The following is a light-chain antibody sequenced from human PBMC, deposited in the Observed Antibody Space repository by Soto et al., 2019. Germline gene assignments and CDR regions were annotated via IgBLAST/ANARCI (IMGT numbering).Light chain of an antibody. CDR2: SDI. J-gene: IGLJ3*02. Sequence: QPVLTQPPSVSGAPGQRLTISCTGSSSNIGAGYDVHWYQQFPGTAPKLLIFSDINRPSGVPARFSASKSGASASLAITGLQAEDEADYYCQSYDSSLSRRWVFGGGTKLTVL. V-gene: IGLV1-40*01. CDR3: QSYDSSLSRRWV. CDR1: SSNIGAGYD.